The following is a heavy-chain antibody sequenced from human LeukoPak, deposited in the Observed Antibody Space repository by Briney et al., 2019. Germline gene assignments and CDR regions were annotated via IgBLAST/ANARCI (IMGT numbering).Heavy chain of an antibody. CDR2: LNWNGAST. Sequence: PGGSLRLSCAASGFTFDDYGLSWVRQVPGKGLEWVSGLNWNGASTGYADSVKGRFTISRENAKNSLYLQMNSLRAGDTAVYYCARAAYSSTWYSRYFDLWGRGTLVTVSS. V-gene: IGHV3-20*04. CDR1: GFTFDDYG. J-gene: IGHJ2*01. CDR3: ARAAYSSTWYSRYFDL. D-gene: IGHD6-13*01.